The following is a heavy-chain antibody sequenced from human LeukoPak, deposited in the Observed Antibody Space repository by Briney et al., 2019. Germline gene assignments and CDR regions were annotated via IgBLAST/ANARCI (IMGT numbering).Heavy chain of an antibody. V-gene: IGHV1-8*01. Sequence: ASVKVSCKASGYTFASYDINWVRQATGQGLEWMGWMNPNSGNTGYAQKFQGRVTMTRNTSISTAYMELSSLRSEDTAVYYCARNLHSNYYYGLDVWGQGTTVTVSS. CDR2: MNPNSGNT. J-gene: IGHJ6*02. CDR1: GYTFASYD. D-gene: IGHD4-11*01. CDR3: ARNLHSNYYYGLDV.